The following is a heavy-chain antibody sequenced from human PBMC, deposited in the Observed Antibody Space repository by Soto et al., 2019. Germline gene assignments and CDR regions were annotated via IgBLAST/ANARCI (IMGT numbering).Heavy chain of an antibody. J-gene: IGHJ5*02. Sequence: QVQLVQSGAEVKKPGASVKVSCKASGYTFTSYGISWVRQAPGQGLEWMGWISAYNGNTNYAQKLQGRVTMTTDTSTRTAYTELRSLRYDDTAVYYCARAPRSSWYAPWGQGTLVTVSS. V-gene: IGHV1-18*01. CDR1: GYTFTSYG. D-gene: IGHD6-13*01. CDR2: ISAYNGNT. CDR3: ARAPRSSWYAP.